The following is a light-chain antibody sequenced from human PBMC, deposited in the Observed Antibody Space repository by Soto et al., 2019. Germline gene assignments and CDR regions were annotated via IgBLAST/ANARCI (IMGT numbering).Light chain of an antibody. CDR2: AAS. CDR1: QTISTC. J-gene: IGKJ3*01. Sequence: DIQMTQFPSSLSASVGDRVTITRRASQTISTCLNWYQQKPGTAPKLLIYAASNLESGVPSRFSGSGSGTYFTLTISSLQPEDLATYYCQQLNSYHFTFGPGTKVDIK. CDR3: QQLNSYHFT. V-gene: IGKV1-39*01.